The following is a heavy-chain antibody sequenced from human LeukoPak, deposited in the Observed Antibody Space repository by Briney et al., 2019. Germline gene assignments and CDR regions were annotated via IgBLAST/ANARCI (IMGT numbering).Heavy chain of an antibody. D-gene: IGHD4-17*01. Sequence: PGRSLRLSCAASGFTFSTYGMHWVRQAPGKGLEWVAVISYDGSNKYYADSVKGRFTISRDNFKNTLYLQMNSLRADDTAVYYCAKEVYGDHPIDYWGQGTLVTVSS. CDR2: ISYDGSNK. V-gene: IGHV3-30*18. CDR3: AKEVYGDHPIDY. J-gene: IGHJ4*02. CDR1: GFTFSTYG.